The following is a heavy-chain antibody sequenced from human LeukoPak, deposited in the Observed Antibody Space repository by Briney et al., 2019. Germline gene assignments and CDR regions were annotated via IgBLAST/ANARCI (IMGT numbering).Heavy chain of an antibody. V-gene: IGHV3-30*02. D-gene: IGHD3-22*01. Sequence: GGSLRLSCAASGFTFSSYGMHWVRQAPGKGLEWVAFIRYDGSNKYYADSVKGRFTISRDNSKNTLYLQMNSLRAEDTAVYYCANLDDSHYYDSSGYRERGIDYWGQGTLVTFSS. J-gene: IGHJ4*02. CDR3: ANLDDSHYYDSSGYRERGIDY. CDR1: GFTFSSYG. CDR2: IRYDGSNK.